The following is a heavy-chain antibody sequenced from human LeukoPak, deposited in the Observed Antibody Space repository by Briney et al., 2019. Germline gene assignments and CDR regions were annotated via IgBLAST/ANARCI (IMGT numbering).Heavy chain of an antibody. Sequence: SVKVSCKASGYTFTSYDINWVRQATGQGLEWMGWINLNSGNTGYAQNFQGRLTVTRDTSINTAYMELSTLRSEDTAIYYCARVTGSIDYWGQGTLVTVSS. V-gene: IGHV1-8*01. CDR1: GYTFTSYD. J-gene: IGHJ4*02. CDR3: ARVTGSIDY. CDR2: INLNSGNT. D-gene: IGHD1-26*01.